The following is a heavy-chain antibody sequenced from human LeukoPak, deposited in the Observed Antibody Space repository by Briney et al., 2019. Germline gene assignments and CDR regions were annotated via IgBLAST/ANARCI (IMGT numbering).Heavy chain of an antibody. CDR2: ITFSSSII. Sequence: GGSLRLSCAASGFTFSSYEMNWVRQAPGKGLEWVSYITFSSSIIYYADSVRGRFTISRDNAKNSLYLQMNSLRAEDTAVYYCARDRLHYGEYEKTFDYWGQGTLVTVSS. CDR1: GFTFSSYE. V-gene: IGHV3-48*03. D-gene: IGHD4-17*01. J-gene: IGHJ4*02. CDR3: ARDRLHYGEYEKTFDY.